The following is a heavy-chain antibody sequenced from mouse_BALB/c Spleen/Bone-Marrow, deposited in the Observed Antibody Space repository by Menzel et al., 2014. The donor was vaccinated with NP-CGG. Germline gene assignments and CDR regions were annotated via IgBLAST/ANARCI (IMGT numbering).Heavy chain of an antibody. CDR3: ARWGAYFDY. D-gene: IGHD2-3*01. CDR1: GNTFTSYW. Sequence: VKLQESGAELVRPGTPVKLSCKASGNTFTSYWMNWVKQRPGRGLEWIGRIDPSDSETHYNQKFKDKATLTVDKSSSTAYIQLSSLTSEDSAVYYCARWGAYFDYWGQGTTLTVSS. J-gene: IGHJ2*01. V-gene: IGHV1-74*04. CDR2: IDPSDSET.